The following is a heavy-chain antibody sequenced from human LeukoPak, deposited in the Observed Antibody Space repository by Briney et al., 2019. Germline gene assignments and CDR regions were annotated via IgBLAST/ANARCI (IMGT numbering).Heavy chain of an antibody. V-gene: IGHV4-59*12. Sequence: SETLSLTCTVSGGSIGTYYWSWIRQPPGKGLEWIGYIYYSGSTQYNPSLESRVTISVDTSKNQFSLKLSSVTAADTAVYYCAREDYYDSSGYYYWVYWGQGTLVTV. CDR3: AREDYYDSSGYYYWVY. J-gene: IGHJ4*02. CDR1: GGSIGTYY. D-gene: IGHD3-22*01. CDR2: IYYSGST.